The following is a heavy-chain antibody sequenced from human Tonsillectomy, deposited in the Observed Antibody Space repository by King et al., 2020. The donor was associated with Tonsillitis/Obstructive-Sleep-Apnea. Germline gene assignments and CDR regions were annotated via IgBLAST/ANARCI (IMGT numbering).Heavy chain of an antibody. V-gene: IGHV1-46*01. Sequence: VQLVESGAEVMKPGASVKVSCKASGYTFTRYYMHWVRQAPGQGLEWMGIINPSSGVTTYAQKFQGRVTLTRDTSTSTVYMELSSLRSEDTAVYHCARDTPIYRVIDYWGQGTLVTVSS. CDR1: GYTFTRYY. D-gene: IGHD2/OR15-2a*01. CDR2: INPSSGVT. CDR3: ARDTPIYRVIDY. J-gene: IGHJ4*02.